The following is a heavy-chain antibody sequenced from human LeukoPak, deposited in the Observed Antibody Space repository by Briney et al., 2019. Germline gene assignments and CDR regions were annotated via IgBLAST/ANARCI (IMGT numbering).Heavy chain of an antibody. CDR2: IITIFGTV. CDR3: ASFIVVVQAAWGRLSDAFDI. J-gene: IGHJ3*02. Sequence: GASVKVSCKASGGTFNSYAISWVRQAPGQGLEWMGGIITIFGTVNYAQKFQGRVTITADESTSTAYMELSSLRSDDTAVYYCASFIVVVQAAWGRLSDAFDIWGQGTMVTVSS. CDR1: GGTFNSYA. D-gene: IGHD2-2*01. V-gene: IGHV1-69*13.